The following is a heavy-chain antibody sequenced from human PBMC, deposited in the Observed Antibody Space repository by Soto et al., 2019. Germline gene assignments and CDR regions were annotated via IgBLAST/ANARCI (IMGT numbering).Heavy chain of an antibody. CDR2: VNAGNGNT. CDR3: ARFYAQDDASGGMDV. V-gene: IGHV1-3*01. CDR1: GYTFTSYA. Sequence: ASVKVSCKASGYTFTSYAMHWVRQAPGQRLEWMGWVNAGNGNTKYSQKLQGRVTMTTDTSTSTAYMELRSLRSDDTAVYYCARFYAQDDASGGMDVWGLG. D-gene: IGHD3-10*01. J-gene: IGHJ6*02.